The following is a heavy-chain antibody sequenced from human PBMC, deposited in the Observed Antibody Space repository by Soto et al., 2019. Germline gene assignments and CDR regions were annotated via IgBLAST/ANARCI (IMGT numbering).Heavy chain of an antibody. D-gene: IGHD2-2*01. CDR2: IYSGGST. CDR3: ARDPNIVLVPAALRSYYYYYGMDV. J-gene: IGHJ6*02. Sequence: GSLRLSCAASGFTVSSNYMSWVRQAPGKGLEWVSVIYSGGSTYYADSVKGRFTISRDNSKNTLYLQMNSLRAEDTAVYYCARDPNIVLVPAALRSYYYYYGMDVWGQGTTVTVS. V-gene: IGHV3-66*01. CDR1: GFTVSSNY.